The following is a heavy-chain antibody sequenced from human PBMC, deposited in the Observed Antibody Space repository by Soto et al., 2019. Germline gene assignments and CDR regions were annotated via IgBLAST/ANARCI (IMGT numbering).Heavy chain of an antibody. Sequence: VDPTETLTLTCTVSGVSLSTRGFSVGWIRQRPGRAPEWLALNLEYSPSLQYRLTFTKDTSRNQVALTLTNMDPVDTGTYYCTLSHDSSVGLIYWGAGTLVPVSS. D-gene: IGHD2-15*01. CDR3: TLSHDSSVGLIY. J-gene: IGHJ4*02. V-gene: IGHV2-5*04. CDR2: NL. CDR1: GVSLSTRGFS.